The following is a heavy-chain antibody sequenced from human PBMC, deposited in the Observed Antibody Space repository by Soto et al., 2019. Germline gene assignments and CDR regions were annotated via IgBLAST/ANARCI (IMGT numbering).Heavy chain of an antibody. J-gene: IGHJ4*02. V-gene: IGHV4-34*01. Sequence: SETLSLTCAVYGGSFSGYYWSWIRQPPGKGLEWIGEINHSGSTNYNPSLKSRVTISVDTSKNQFSLKLSSVTAADTAVYYCARANGSGNYYFDYWGQGTLVTVSS. CDR2: INHSGST. CDR1: GGSFSGYY. D-gene: IGHD3-10*01. CDR3: ARANGSGNYYFDY.